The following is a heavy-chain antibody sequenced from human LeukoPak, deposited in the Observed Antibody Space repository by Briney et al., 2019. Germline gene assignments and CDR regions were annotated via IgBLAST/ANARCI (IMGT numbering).Heavy chain of an antibody. Sequence: GGSLRLSCAASGFTFSDYYMSWIRQAPGKGPEWVSYISSSGSTIYYADSVKGRFTISRDNAKNSLYLQMNSLRAEDTAVYYCARDQGSGYNYYMDVWGKGTTVTVSS. J-gene: IGHJ6*03. CDR1: GFTFSDYY. CDR2: ISSSGSTI. D-gene: IGHD3-22*01. CDR3: ARDQGSGYNYYMDV. V-gene: IGHV3-11*01.